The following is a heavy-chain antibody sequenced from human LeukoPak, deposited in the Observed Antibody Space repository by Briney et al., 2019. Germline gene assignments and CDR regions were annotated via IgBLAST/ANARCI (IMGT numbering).Heavy chain of an antibody. CDR1: GFNLKDYW. CDR3: ARWIGGFDP. V-gene: IGHV3-7*01. J-gene: IGHJ5*02. Sequence: GGSLRLSCAASGFNLKDYWMNWVRQTPGKGLEWVANINHDGSGKYYVDSVEGRFTISRDNANNSLSLQMNSLRAEDTAVYYCARWIGGFDPWGQGALVTVSS. CDR2: INHDGSGK. D-gene: IGHD3-10*01.